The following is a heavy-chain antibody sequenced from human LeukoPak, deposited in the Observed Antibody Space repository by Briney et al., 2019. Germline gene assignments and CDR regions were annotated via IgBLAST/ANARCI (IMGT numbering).Heavy chain of an antibody. CDR2: ISDSGGRT. Sequence: PGGSLRLSCAASGFTFSSYAMGWVRQAPGKGLEWVSAISDSGGRTYYADSVKGRFTISRDNSKNTLYLQMNSLKTEDTAVYYCTTEIRFLEARLMDYWGQGTLVTVSS. D-gene: IGHD3-3*01. V-gene: IGHV3-23*01. CDR1: GFTFSSYA. CDR3: TTEIRFLEARLMDY. J-gene: IGHJ4*02.